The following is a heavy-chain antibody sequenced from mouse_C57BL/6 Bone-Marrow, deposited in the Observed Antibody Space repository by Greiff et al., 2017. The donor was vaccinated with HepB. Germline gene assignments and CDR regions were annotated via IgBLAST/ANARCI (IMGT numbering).Heavy chain of an antibody. V-gene: IGHV2-4*01. D-gene: IGHD1-1*01. CDR2: IWSGGST. CDR3: AKNRAVVAHWYFDV. J-gene: IGHJ1*03. Sequence: QVQLQQSGPGLVQPSQSLSITCTVSGFSLTSYGVHWVRQPPGKGLEWLGVIWSGGSTDYNAAFISRLSISKDNSKSQVFLKMNSLQADDTAIYYCAKNRAVVAHWYFDVWGTGTTVTVSS. CDR1: GFSLTSYG.